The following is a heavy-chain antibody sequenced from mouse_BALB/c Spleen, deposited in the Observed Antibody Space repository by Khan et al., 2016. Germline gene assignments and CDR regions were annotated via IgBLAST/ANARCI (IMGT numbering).Heavy chain of an antibody. CDR1: GYTFTSYW. CDR2: INPSNGRT. D-gene: IGHD2-4*01. J-gene: IGHJ3*01. CDR3: ARSLYDYDGAY. Sequence: QVQLQQPGAELVKPGASVKLSCKASGYTFTSYWMHWVKQRPGQGLEWIGEINPSNGRTNYNEKFKSKATLTVDKSSSTAYMQLSSLTSEDSAVYDCARSLYDYDGAYWGQGTLVTVSA. V-gene: IGHV1S81*02.